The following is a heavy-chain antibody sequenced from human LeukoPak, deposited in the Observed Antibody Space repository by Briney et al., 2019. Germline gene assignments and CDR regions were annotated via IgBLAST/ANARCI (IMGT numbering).Heavy chain of an antibody. CDR1: GYSFTSYW. V-gene: IGHV5-51*01. J-gene: IGHJ4*02. D-gene: IGHD3-22*01. CDR2: IYPGDSDT. CDR3: ARRDSSGYWGFEY. Sequence: GESLKISCNGSGYSFTSYWIGWVRQMPGKSLEWMGIIYPGDSDTRYSPSFQGQVTISADQSISTAYLQWSSLRASDTAMYYCARRDSSGYWGFEYWGQGTLVTVSS.